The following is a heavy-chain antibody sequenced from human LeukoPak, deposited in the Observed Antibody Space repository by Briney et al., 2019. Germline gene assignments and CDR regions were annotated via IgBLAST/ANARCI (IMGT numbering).Heavy chain of an antibody. CDR1: GFTFSSYW. D-gene: IGHD6-13*01. CDR2: INQDGSKV. J-gene: IGHJ3*02. V-gene: IGHV3-7*01. CDR3: ARPIYSSSWDAFNI. Sequence: GGSLRLSCAASGFTFSSYWMSWVRQAPGKGLECVANINQDGSKVYYVDSVKGRFTISRDKAKKSLLLQMNSLRAEDTAVYYCARPIYSSSWDAFNIWGQGTMVTVSS.